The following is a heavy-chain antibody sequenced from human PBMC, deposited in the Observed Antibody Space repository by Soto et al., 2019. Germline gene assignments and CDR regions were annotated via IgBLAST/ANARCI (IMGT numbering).Heavy chain of an antibody. Sequence: PGGSLRLSCAASGFTFSSYSMNWVRQAPGKGLEWVSSISSSSSYIYYADSVKGRFTISRDNAKNSLYLQMNSLRAADTAVYYCARAKGLGLNYYYYGMDVWGQGTTVTVSS. D-gene: IGHD3-16*01. CDR2: ISSSSSYI. CDR3: ARAKGLGLNYYYYGMDV. CDR1: GFTFSSYS. V-gene: IGHV3-21*01. J-gene: IGHJ6*02.